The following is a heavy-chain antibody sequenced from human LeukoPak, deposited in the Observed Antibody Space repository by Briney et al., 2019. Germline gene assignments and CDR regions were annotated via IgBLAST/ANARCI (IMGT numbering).Heavy chain of an antibody. CDR3: ARVWSGYSNSDY. CDR2: ISSSGSTI. V-gene: IGHV3-48*01. CDR1: GFIFSSYV. Sequence: GGSLSLSCAASGFIFSSYVMTWVRQAPGKGLESVSYISSSGSTILYADSVKGRFTISRDNAKNSLYLQMNSLRGEDTAVYYCARVWSGYSNSDYWGQGTLVTASA. D-gene: IGHD3-3*01. J-gene: IGHJ4*02.